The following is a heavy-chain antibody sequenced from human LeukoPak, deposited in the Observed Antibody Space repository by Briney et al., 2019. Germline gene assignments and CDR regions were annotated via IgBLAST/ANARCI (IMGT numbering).Heavy chain of an antibody. CDR2: IKQDGSQK. Sequence: GGSLRLSCAASGFTFSSYWMSWVRQAPGKGLEWVANIKQDGSQKYYVDSVKGRFSISRDNAKNSLYLQMNSLRAEDTAVYYCAIIPRAAAGPSARSPFHYWGQGTLVTVSS. CDR1: GFTFSSYW. D-gene: IGHD6-13*01. V-gene: IGHV3-7*01. CDR3: AIIPRAAAGPSARSPFHY. J-gene: IGHJ4*02.